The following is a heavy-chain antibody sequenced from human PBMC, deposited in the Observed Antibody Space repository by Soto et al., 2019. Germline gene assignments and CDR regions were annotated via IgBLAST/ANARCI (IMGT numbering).Heavy chain of an antibody. V-gene: IGHV4-4*02. CDR3: ARDRSSSSDELGSCLDY. Sequence: PSETLSLTCAVSSGSISSSNWWSWVRQPPGKGLEWIGEIYHSGSTNYNPSLKSRVTISVDKSKNQFSLKLSSVTAADTAVYYCARDRSSSSDELGSCLDYWGQGTLVTVSS. D-gene: IGHD6-13*01. CDR2: IYHSGST. J-gene: IGHJ4*02. CDR1: SGSISSSNW.